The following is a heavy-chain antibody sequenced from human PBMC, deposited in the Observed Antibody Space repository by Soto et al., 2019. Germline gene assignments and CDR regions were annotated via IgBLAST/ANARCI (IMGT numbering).Heavy chain of an antibody. V-gene: IGHV3-30*18. CDR1: GFTFSSYG. J-gene: IGHJ4*02. D-gene: IGHD3-9*01. CDR2: ISYDGSNK. Sequence: VGSLRLSCAASGFTFSSYGMHWVRQAPGKGLEWVAVISYDGSNKYYADSVKGRFTISRDNSKNTLYLQMNSLRAEDTAVYYCAKDLSDLRYFDWFTDYWGQGTLVTVSS. CDR3: AKDLSDLRYFDWFTDY.